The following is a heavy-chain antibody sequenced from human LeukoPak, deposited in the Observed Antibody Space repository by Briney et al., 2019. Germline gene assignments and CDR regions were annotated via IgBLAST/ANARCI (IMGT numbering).Heavy chain of an antibody. Sequence: GGSLRLSCSASGFTFSNYAIHWVRQTQGKGLEYVSAISNNEVVTYYADSVKGRFTISRDNSKNTEYFQMSSLRAEDTAVYYCVNAAATGLIDYWGQGTLVTVSS. CDR2: ISNNEVVT. CDR1: GFTFSNYA. CDR3: VNAAATGLIDY. J-gene: IGHJ4*02. V-gene: IGHV3-64*05. D-gene: IGHD2-15*01.